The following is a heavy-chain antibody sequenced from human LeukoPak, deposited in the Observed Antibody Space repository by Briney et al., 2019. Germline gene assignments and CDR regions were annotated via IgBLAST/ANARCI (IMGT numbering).Heavy chain of an antibody. V-gene: IGHV3-23*01. D-gene: IGHD2-15*01. J-gene: IGHJ4*02. CDR2: ISGSGGGT. CDR3: AKMNARYCSGGSCYFSYFDC. CDR1: GFTFSSYA. Sequence: PGGSLRLSCAASGFTFSSYAMSWVRQAPGKGLEWVSAISGSGGGTYYADSVKGRFTISRDNSMNTLYLQMNSLRAEDTAVYYCAKMNARYCSGGSCYFSYFDCWAREPWSPSPQ.